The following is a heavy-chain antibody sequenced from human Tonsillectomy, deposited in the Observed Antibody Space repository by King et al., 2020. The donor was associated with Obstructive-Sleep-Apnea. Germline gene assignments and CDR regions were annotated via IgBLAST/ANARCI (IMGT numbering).Heavy chain of an antibody. CDR2: INGDGSST. Sequence: DVQLVESGGGLVHPGGSLRLSCVASGFTFSGYWMHWVRQGPGKGLVWVSCINGDGSSTRYADSVKGRFTISRDNAKNTLYLQMNSLRAEDTSVYYCTRDFLAGFDPWGQGTLVTVSS. V-gene: IGHV3-74*01. J-gene: IGHJ5*02. CDR1: GFTFSGYW. D-gene: IGHD2/OR15-2a*01. CDR3: TRDFLAGFDP.